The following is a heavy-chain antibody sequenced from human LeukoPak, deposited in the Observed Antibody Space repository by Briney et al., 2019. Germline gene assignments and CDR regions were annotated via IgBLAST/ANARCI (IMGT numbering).Heavy chain of an antibody. CDR2: ISGSGGST. CDR1: GFTFSSYG. D-gene: IGHD3-9*01. CDR3: ANNGILTGYYRTRVLDY. V-gene: IGHV3-23*01. Sequence: GGSPRLSCVASGFTFSSYGMSWVRQAPGKGLEWVSAISGSGGSTYYADSVKGRFTISRDNSKNTLYLQMNSLRAEDTAVYYCANNGILTGYYRTRVLDYWGQGTLVTVSS. J-gene: IGHJ4*02.